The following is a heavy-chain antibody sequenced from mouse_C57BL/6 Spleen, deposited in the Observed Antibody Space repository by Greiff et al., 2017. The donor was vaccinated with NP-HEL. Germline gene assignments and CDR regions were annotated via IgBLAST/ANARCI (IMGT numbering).Heavy chain of an antibody. Sequence: VQLKESGPELVKPGASVKISCKASGYTFTDYYMNWVKQSHGKSLEWIGDINPNNGGTSYNQKFKGKATLTVDKSSSTAYMELRSLTSEDSAVYYCARKGVYYGAMDYWGQGTSVTVSS. CDR1: GYTFTDYY. CDR2: INPNNGGT. CDR3: ARKGVYYGAMDY. D-gene: IGHD2-1*01. J-gene: IGHJ4*01. V-gene: IGHV1-26*01.